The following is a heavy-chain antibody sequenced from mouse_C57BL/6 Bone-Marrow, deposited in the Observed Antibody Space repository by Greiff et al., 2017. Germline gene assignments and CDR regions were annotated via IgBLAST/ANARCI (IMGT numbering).Heavy chain of an antibody. V-gene: IGHV1-69*01. CDR2: IDPSDSYT. Sequence: QVQLQQPGAELVMPGASVKLSCKASGYTFTSYWMHWVKQRPGQGLEWIGEIDPSDSYTNYNQTFKGKSTLTVDKSSSTSYMQLSSLTSEDSAVYYCARLYYDGRTYYFDYWGQGTTLTVSS. CDR1: GYTFTSYW. J-gene: IGHJ2*01. CDR3: ARLYYDGRTYYFDY. D-gene: IGHD1-1*01.